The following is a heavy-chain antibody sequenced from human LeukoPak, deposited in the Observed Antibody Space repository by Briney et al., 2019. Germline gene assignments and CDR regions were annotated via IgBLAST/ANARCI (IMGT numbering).Heavy chain of an antibody. V-gene: IGHV3-30-3*01. CDR1: GFTFSSYA. D-gene: IGHD2-2*01. CDR3: AREKDIVVVPAAYDFWSGSGLNFDY. CDR2: ISYDGSNK. Sequence: GRSLRLSCAASGFTFSSYAMHWVRQAPGKGLEWVAVISYDGSNKYYADSVKGRFTISRDNSKNTLYLQMNSPRAEDTAVYYCAREKDIVVVPAAYDFWSGSGLNFDYWGQGTLVTVSS. J-gene: IGHJ4*02.